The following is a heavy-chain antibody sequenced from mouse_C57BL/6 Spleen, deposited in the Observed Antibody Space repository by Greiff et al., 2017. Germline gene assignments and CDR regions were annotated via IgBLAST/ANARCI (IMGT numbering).Heavy chain of an antibody. D-gene: IGHD2-4*01. Sequence: VQLQQPGPELVKPGASVKISCKASGYAFSSSWMNWVKHRPGKGLEWIGRIYPGDGDPNSNRKFKGKAPLTADKSSSTAYMQLSSLTSEDSAVDFCALYEYDGGFAYWGQGTLVTVSA. CDR1: GYAFSSSW. V-gene: IGHV1-82*01. J-gene: IGHJ3*01. CDR3: ALYEYDGGFAY. CDR2: IYPGDGDP.